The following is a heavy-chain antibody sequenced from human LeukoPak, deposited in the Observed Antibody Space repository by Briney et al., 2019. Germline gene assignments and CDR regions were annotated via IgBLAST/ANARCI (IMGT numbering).Heavy chain of an antibody. CDR2: ISSSGSTI. CDR3: ARDRGATVTNYFDY. CDR1: GFTFSDYY. D-gene: IGHD4-17*01. Sequence: KPGGSLRLSCAAPGFTFSDYYMSWIRQAPGKGLEWVSYISSSGSTIYYADSVKGRFTISRDNAKNSLYLQMNSLRAEDTAVYYCARDRGATVTNYFDYWGQGTLVTVSS. V-gene: IGHV3-11*04. J-gene: IGHJ4*02.